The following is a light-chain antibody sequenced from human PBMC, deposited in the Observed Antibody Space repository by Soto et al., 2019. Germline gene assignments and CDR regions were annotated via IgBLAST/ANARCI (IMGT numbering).Light chain of an antibody. V-gene: IGLV2-14*03. CDR1: SSDVVGYNY. CDR3: SSYTTSNTRQIV. Sequence: QSALTQPASVSWSPGQSITISRTGTSSDVVGYNYVSWYQHHPGKAPKLIIYDVTNRPSGVSNPFSGSKSGNTASLTISGLQPEDDADYYCSSYTTSNTRQIVFGTGTKVTVL. CDR2: DVT. J-gene: IGLJ1*01.